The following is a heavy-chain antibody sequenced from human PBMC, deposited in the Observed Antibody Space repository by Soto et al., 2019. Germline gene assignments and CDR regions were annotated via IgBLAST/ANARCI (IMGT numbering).Heavy chain of an antibody. V-gene: IGHV4-59*01. D-gene: IGHD2-21*02. CDR2: FYYGETT. CDR1: GASISDYF. Sequence: SETLSLTCPVAGASISDYFWTWIRQPPGKVLEWIGYFYYGETTNKKSSLNSRFTVSVDTSKSQFSLKVTSVTTADTAVYYCARGTYCGSDCYWTLDYWGQGKMVT. J-gene: IGHJ4*02. CDR3: ARGTYCGSDCYWTLDY.